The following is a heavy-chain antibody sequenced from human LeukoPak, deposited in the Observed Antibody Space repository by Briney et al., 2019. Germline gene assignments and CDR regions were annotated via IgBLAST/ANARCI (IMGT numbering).Heavy chain of an antibody. CDR2: INHSGST. V-gene: IGHV4-34*01. D-gene: IGHD5-18*01. CDR1: GGSFSGYY. CDR3: ARVGGYSYGRGAY. Sequence: SETPSLTCAVYGGSFSGYYWSWIRQPPGKGLEWIGEINHSGSTNYNPSLKSRVTISVDTSKNQFSLKLSSVTAADTAVYYCARVGGYSYGRGAYWGQGTLVTVSS. J-gene: IGHJ4*02.